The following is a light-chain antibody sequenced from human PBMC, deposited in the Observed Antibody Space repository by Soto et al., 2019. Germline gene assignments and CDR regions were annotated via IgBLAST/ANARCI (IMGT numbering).Light chain of an antibody. J-gene: IGLJ2*01. CDR3: ATWDDSLSGPGV. CDR2: KSY. Sequence: QLVLTQPPSASGTPGQSVTISCSGSRSNIGKNYVYWYQQLPGTAPKLLIYKSYQRPSGVPDRFSGSKSGTSASLAISGLRSEDEADYYCATWDDSLSGPGVFGGGTKLTVL. V-gene: IGLV1-47*01. CDR1: RSNIGKNY.